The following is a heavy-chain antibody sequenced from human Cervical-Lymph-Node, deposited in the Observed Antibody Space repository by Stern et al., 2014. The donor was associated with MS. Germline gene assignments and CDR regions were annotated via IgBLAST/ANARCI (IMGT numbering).Heavy chain of an antibody. CDR2: VRGSGEGT. CDR3: AKGLFYGDYVXXX. J-gene: IGHJ4*02. D-gene: IGHD4-17*01. CDR1: GITLSSHA. Sequence: VQLVESGGGLVQPGGSLRLSCASSGITLSSHAMSWARQAPAKGLAWVSAVRGSGEGTHYANSLKGRFTVSRDNSKNTMYLQMNSLTAEDTAVYYCAKGLFYGDYVXXXWGQGTLVTVSS. V-gene: IGHV3-23*04.